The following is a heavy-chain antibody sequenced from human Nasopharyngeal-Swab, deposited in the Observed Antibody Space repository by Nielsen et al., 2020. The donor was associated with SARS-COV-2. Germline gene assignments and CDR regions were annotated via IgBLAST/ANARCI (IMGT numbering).Heavy chain of an antibody. D-gene: IGHD3-3*01. CDR3: ARDPSTIFGGGIGMDV. V-gene: IGHV4-4*07. CDR2: IYTSGST. J-gene: IGHJ6*02. Sequence: SETLSLTCTVSGGSISSYYWSWIRQPAAKGLEWIGRIYTSGSTNYNPSLKSRVTMSVDTSKNQFSLKLSSVTAADTAVYYCARDPSTIFGGGIGMDVWGQGTTVTVSS. CDR1: GGSISSYY.